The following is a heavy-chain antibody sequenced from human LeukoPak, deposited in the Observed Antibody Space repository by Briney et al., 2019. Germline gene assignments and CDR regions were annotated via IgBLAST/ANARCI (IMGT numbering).Heavy chain of an antibody. CDR1: GFTFSSYW. Sequence: GGSLRLSCAASGFTFSSYWMNWVRQAPGKGLEWVANIKQDGSEKYYVDSVKGRFTISRDNAKNSLYLQMNSLTAEDTAVYYCARDPYSGNYGDTYYYYMDVWGKGTTVTVSS. V-gene: IGHV3-7*01. CDR2: IKQDGSEK. D-gene: IGHD1-26*01. CDR3: ARDPYSGNYGDTYYYYMDV. J-gene: IGHJ6*03.